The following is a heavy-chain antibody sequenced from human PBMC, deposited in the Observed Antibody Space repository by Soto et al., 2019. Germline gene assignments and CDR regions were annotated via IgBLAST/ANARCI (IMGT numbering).Heavy chain of an antibody. V-gene: IGHV3-23*01. J-gene: IGHJ4*02. CDR3: ATRRGAGGHFDS. CDR2: VSIGGST. Sequence: GGSLRLSCAASGFTFSSYAMGWVRQGPGKGLEWVAVVSIGGSTHYADSVRGRFTISRDNSKNTLSLQMNSLTAEDTAVYFCATRRGAGGHFDSWGQGALVTVSS. CDR1: GFTFSSYA. D-gene: IGHD2-15*01.